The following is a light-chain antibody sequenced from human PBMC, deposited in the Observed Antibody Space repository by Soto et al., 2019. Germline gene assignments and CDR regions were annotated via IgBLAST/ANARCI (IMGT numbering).Light chain of an antibody. CDR1: QSVSSY. J-gene: IGKJ5*01. Sequence: EIVLTQSPAARSLSTGERATLSCMASQSVSSYLAWYQQKPGQAPRLLIYDASNMATGIPARFSGSGSGTDFTLTISSLEPEDFAVYYCQQRYNWPITFGQGTLLEIK. CDR2: DAS. CDR3: QQRYNWPIT. V-gene: IGKV3-11*01.